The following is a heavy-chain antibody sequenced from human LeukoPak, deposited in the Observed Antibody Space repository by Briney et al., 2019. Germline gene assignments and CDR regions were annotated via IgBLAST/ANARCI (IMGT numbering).Heavy chain of an antibody. CDR2: ISSSSSYI. Sequence: GGSLRLSCAASGFTFSSYSMNWVRQAPGKGLEWVSSISSSSSYIYYADSVKGRFTIPRDNAKNSLYLQMNSLRAEDTAVYYCARDPGISIAVATWYYFDYWGQGTLVTVSS. V-gene: IGHV3-21*01. CDR1: GFTFSSYS. D-gene: IGHD6-19*01. J-gene: IGHJ4*02. CDR3: ARDPGISIAVATWYYFDY.